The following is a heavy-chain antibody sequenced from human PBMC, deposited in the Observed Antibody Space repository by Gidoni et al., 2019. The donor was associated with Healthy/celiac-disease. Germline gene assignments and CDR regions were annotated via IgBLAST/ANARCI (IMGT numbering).Heavy chain of an antibody. CDR3: TTGLTYYDFWSGYYQFDY. CDR1: GFTFSNAW. CDR2: IKSKADGGKT. Sequence: EVQRVESGGGLVKPGGSRRLSCAASGFTFSNAWMSWVRQAPGKGLEWVGRIKSKADGGKTDYAAPVKGRFTISRDDSKNTLYLQMNSLKPEDTAVYYCTTGLTYYDFWSGYYQFDYWGQGTLVTVSS. J-gene: IGHJ4*02. V-gene: IGHV3-15*01. D-gene: IGHD3-3*01.